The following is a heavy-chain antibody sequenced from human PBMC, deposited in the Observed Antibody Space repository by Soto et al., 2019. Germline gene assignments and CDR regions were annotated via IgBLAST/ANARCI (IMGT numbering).Heavy chain of an antibody. D-gene: IGHD3-22*01. CDR2: IMPIFGSA. J-gene: IGHJ4*02. CDR3: ARQFDSDTTGYYYDY. Sequence: SVKVSCKASGGTFSRNTISWVRQAPGQGLEWMGGIMPIFGSANYAQKFQGRVTITADENTRTVYMELSRLRSEDTAVYYCARQFDSDTTGYYYDYWGQGTLVTVSS. V-gene: IGHV1-69*13. CDR1: GGTFSRNT.